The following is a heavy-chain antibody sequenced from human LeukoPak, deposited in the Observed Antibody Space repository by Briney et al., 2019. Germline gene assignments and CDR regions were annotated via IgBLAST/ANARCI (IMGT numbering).Heavy chain of an antibody. CDR3: ARHYSISGGRLSGYWLDP. CDR1: GGSISSSSYY. CDR2: IYYSGSI. J-gene: IGHJ5*02. Sequence: PSETLSLTCTVSGGSISSSSYYWGWIRQPPGKGLEWIGSIYYSGSIYYNPSLKSRVTISVDTSKNQFSLKMSSVTAADTAVYYCARHYSISGGRLSGYWLDPWGQGTLVTVSS. V-gene: IGHV4-39*01. D-gene: IGHD3-16*01.